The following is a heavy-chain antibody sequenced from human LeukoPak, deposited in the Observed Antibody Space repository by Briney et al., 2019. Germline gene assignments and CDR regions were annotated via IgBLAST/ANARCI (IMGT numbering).Heavy chain of an antibody. Sequence: GASVKVSCKASGGTFSSYAISWVRQAPGQGLEWMGWMNPNSGNTGYAQKFQGRVTMTRNTSISTAYMELSSLRSEDTAVYYCARGFHWRYSSSWLPRYYYYGMDVWGQGTTVTVSS. CDR1: GGTFSSYA. J-gene: IGHJ6*02. CDR2: MNPNSGNT. V-gene: IGHV1-8*02. CDR3: ARGFHWRYSSSWLPRYYYYGMDV. D-gene: IGHD6-13*01.